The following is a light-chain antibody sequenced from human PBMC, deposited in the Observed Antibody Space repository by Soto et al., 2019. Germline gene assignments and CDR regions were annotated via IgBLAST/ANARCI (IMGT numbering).Light chain of an antibody. CDR3: QQYNSYRT. J-gene: IGKJ1*01. CDR1: QRISTS. CDR2: QAS. Sequence: DIQMTQSPSTLSASVGDRATITCRASQRISTSLAWNQQKPGIAPKLLIYQASSLERGVPSRFSGSGSGTEFTLLIRSLQADDFATYYRQQYNSYRTFGQGTKVEI. V-gene: IGKV1-5*03.